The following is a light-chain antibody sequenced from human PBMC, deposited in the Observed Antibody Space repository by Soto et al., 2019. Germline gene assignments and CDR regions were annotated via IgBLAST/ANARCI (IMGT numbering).Light chain of an antibody. V-gene: IGKV2-28*01. CDR1: QSLLHSNGYNY. Sequence: DIVMTQSPLSLPVTPGEPASISCRSSQSLLHSNGYNYLDWYLQKPGQSPQLLIYLGSNRASGVPDRFSGSVSGTDFTLKISRVEAEDVGVYYCMQALQTRTFGQGTKV. J-gene: IGKJ1*01. CDR3: MQALQTRT. CDR2: LGS.